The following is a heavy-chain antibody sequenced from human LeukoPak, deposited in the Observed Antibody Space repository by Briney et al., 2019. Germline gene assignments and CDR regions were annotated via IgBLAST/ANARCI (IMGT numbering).Heavy chain of an antibody. CDR1: GYTFTGYY. D-gene: IGHD6-19*01. J-gene: IGHJ5*02. CDR2: INPNSGGT. CDR3: ARGRQWLRRFDP. Sequence: ASVKVSCKASGYTFTGYYMHWVRQAPGQGLEGMGWINPNSGGTNYAQKFQGRVTMTRDTSISTAYMELSRLRSDDTAVYYCARGRQWLRRFDPWGQGTLVTVSS. V-gene: IGHV1-2*02.